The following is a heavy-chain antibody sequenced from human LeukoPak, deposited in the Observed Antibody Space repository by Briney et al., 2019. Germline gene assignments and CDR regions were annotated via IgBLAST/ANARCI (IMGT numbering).Heavy chain of an antibody. CDR1: GYTFTSNY. V-gene: IGHV1-46*01. Sequence: ASVKVSCKASGYTFTSNYIHWVRQAPGQGLEWMGMIYPRDGSTSYAQKFQGRVTVTRDTSTSTVHMELSSLRSEDTAVYYCARDQEGFDYWGQGTLVTVSS. CDR3: ARDQEGFDY. J-gene: IGHJ4*02. CDR2: IYPRDGST.